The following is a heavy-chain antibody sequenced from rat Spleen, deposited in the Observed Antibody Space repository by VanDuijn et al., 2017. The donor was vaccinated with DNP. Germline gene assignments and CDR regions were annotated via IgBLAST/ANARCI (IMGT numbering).Heavy chain of an antibody. CDR3: TRGNIISDNWFDY. Sequence: EVQLVESGGGLVQPGRSMKLSCAASGFTFNNYYMAWVRQAPTKGLEWVASISPGGDNTFYRDSVKGRFTISRDITKNTLFLQMDSLTSEETATYYCTRGNIISDNWFDYWGQGTLVTVSS. CDR1: GFTFNNYY. D-gene: IGHD4-1*01. J-gene: IGHJ3*01. CDR2: ISPGGDNT. V-gene: IGHV5S11*01.